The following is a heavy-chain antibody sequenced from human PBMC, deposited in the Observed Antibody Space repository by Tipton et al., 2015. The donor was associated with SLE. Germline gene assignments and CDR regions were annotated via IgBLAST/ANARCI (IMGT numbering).Heavy chain of an antibody. CDR2: ISYDGSNK. J-gene: IGHJ6*02. V-gene: IGHV3-30*18. CDR3: AKDRARVGRAGCYGMDV. Sequence: LRLSCAASGFTVSSNYMSWVRQAPGKGLEWVAVISYDGSNKYYADSVKGRFTISRDNSKNTLYLQMNSLRAEDTAVYYCAKDRARVGRAGCYGMDVWGQGTTVTVSS. CDR1: GFTVSSNY. D-gene: IGHD1-26*01.